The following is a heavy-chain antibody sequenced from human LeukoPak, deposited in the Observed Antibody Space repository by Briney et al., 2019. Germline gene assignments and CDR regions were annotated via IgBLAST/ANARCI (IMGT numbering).Heavy chain of an antibody. Sequence: SETPSLTCTVSGGSISGYYWNWIRQPADKGLEWIGRIYASGNTNYNPSLEGRLTMSVDTSKNQFSLKLYSVTAADTAVYYCARITDGSLSPFDYWGQGILVTVSS. CDR1: GGSISGYY. CDR2: IYASGNT. D-gene: IGHD3-10*01. V-gene: IGHV4-4*07. CDR3: ARITDGSLSPFDY. J-gene: IGHJ4*02.